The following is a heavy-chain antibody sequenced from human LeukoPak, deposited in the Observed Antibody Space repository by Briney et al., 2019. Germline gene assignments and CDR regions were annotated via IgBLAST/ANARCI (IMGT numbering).Heavy chain of an antibody. V-gene: IGHV4-4*07. CDR1: GGSISSYY. CDR3: ARCCGGDCYGACDS. CDR2: IYTSGST. J-gene: IGHJ3*02. Sequence: SGTLSLTCTASGGSISSYYWSWIRQPAGKGLEWIGRIYTSGSTNYNPSLKSRVTMSVDTSNDQFSLKLSSVTAADTAVYYCARCCGGDCYGACDSWVQGTMVTVSS. D-gene: IGHD2-21*02.